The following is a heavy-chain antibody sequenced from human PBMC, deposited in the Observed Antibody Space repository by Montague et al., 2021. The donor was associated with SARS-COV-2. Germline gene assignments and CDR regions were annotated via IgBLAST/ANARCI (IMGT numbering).Heavy chain of an antibody. CDR1: GFTFSSYA. CDR3: ASSLVWFEIDY. Sequence: SLRLSCAASGFTFSSYAMHWVRQAPGKGLEWVAVISFDGSNKYYADSVKGRFTISRDNSKNTLYLQMNSLRAEETAVYYCASSLVWFEIDYWGQETLATVSS. D-gene: IGHD3-10*01. CDR2: ISFDGSNK. J-gene: IGHJ4*02. V-gene: IGHV3-30*04.